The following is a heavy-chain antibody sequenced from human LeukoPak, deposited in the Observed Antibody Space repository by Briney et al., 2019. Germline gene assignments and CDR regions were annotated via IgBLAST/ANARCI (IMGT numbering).Heavy chain of an antibody. D-gene: IGHD3-22*01. Sequence: SETLSLTCIVPGGSISSSSYYWAWIRPSPGKGLEWIGTFSSGGSAYYNPSLTSRVSISKDTSDNQFSLRLYSVTAADTAVYYCARGRHDITMIVVVMTSVSYYLDVWGKGTTVTVS. CDR2: FSSGGSA. CDR3: ARGRHDITMIVVVMTSVSYYLDV. J-gene: IGHJ6*03. V-gene: IGHV4-39*07. CDR1: GGSISSSSYY.